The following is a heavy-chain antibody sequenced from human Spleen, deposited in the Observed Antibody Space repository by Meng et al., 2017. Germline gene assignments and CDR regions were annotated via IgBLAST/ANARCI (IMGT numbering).Heavy chain of an antibody. D-gene: IGHD3-22*01. V-gene: IGHV4-34*01. CDR1: GGSFSGYY. CDR2: INHSGST. Sequence: QVQLQQWGAGLLKPSETLPLTCAVYGGSFSGYYWSWIRQPSGKGLEWIGEINHSGSTNYNPSLKSRVTISVDTSNNQFSLKLSSVTAADTAVYYCGGSSGYPIDYWGQGTLVTVSS. J-gene: IGHJ4*02. CDR3: GGSSGYPIDY.